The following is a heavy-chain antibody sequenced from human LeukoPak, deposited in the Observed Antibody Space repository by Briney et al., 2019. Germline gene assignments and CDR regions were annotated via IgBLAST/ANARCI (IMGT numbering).Heavy chain of an antibody. V-gene: IGHV3-48*01. D-gene: IGHD4-17*01. CDR2: ISGSSGII. J-gene: IGHJ4*02. CDR3: AKFRYDYGDYVPYFDY. CDR1: GFIFSSYS. Sequence: GGSLRLSCAASGFIFSSYSMNWVRQAPGKGLEGISYISGSSGIIKYADSVKGRFTISRDNAQNSLYLQMNSLRAEDTAVYYCAKFRYDYGDYVPYFDYWGQGTLVTVSS.